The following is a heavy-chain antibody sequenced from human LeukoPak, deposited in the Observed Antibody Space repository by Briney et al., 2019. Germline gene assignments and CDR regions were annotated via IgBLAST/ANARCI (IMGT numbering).Heavy chain of an antibody. CDR1: GFTFSNYA. Sequence: GRSLRLSCAASGFTFSNYAMHWVRQAPGKGLECVAVISFDGSDKYYAGSVKGRFTISRDNSENTLYVQMNSLRAEDTAVYYCARGTYYYDSSGYYSGGLGYWGQGTLVTVSS. CDR3: ARGTYYYDSSGYYSGGLGY. D-gene: IGHD3-22*01. J-gene: IGHJ4*02. V-gene: IGHV3-30*04. CDR2: ISFDGSDK.